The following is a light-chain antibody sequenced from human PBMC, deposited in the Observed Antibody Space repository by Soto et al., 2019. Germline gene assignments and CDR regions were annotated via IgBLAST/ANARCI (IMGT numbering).Light chain of an antibody. CDR3: HQYGSAPRT. CDR2: GAS. Sequence: EIVLTQSPDTLSLSPGETANLSCRASQSVSSNSLGWFQQTPGQAPRLLMYGASIRATGVPDRFSGSGSGTDFSLTIASLQAEYFGVYFCHQYGSAPRTFGQGTKVEIK. J-gene: IGKJ1*01. CDR1: QSVSSNS. V-gene: IGKV3-20*01.